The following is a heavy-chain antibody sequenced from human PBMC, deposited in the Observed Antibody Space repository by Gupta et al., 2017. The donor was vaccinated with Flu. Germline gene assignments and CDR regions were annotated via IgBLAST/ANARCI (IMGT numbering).Heavy chain of an antibody. Sequence: EVQLLESGGGLVQTGGSLRLSCAASGFTFSSYAMSWVRQAPGKGLEGVSAISGSGGSKYYPDSVRGRFTISRDNSKNTLYLQMNSLRAEDTAVYYCAKVPGNYYDSSGQITPEHYYYYYYMDVWGKGTTVTVSS. V-gene: IGHV3-23*01. J-gene: IGHJ6*03. D-gene: IGHD3-22*01. CDR2: ISGSGGSK. CDR1: GFTFSSYA. CDR3: AKVPGNYYDSSGQITPEHYYYYYYMDV.